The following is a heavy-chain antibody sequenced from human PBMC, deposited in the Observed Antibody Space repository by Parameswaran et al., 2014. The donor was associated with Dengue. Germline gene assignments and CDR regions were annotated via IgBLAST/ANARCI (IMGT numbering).Heavy chain of an antibody. Sequence: WIRQPPGKGLEWIGYIYYSGGTNYNPSLKSRVTISVDTSKNQFSLKLSSVTAADTAVYYCARHGVDGGSRDAFDIWGQGTMVTVSS. D-gene: IGHD1-26*01. J-gene: IGHJ3*02. V-gene: IGHV4-59*08. CDR2: IYYSGGT. CDR3: ARHGVDGGSRDAFDI.